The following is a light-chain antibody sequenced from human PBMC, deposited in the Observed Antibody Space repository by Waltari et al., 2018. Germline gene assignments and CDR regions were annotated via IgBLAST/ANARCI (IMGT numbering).Light chain of an antibody. CDR1: PSFSSSF. CDR3: QQYGGSPPYT. CDR2: GAS. Sequence: EIVLTQSPGTLSLSPGDRATLYCRAIPSFSSSFLAWYQQKPGQAPRLLIYGASSRATGIPDRFSGGGSGTDFTLTISRLEPEDFAVYYCQQYGGSPPYTFGQGTKLEI. V-gene: IGKV3-20*01. J-gene: IGKJ2*01.